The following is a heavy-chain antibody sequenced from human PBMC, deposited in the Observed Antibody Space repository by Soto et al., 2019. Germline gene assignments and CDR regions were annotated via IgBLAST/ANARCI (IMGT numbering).Heavy chain of an antibody. CDR1: GGTFSSYA. Sequence: GASVKVSCKASGGTFSSYAISWVRQAPGQGLEWMGGIIPIFVTANYAQKFQGRVPITADKSTSTAYMELSSLRSEDTAVYYCAREFRRLEDIVVVPAAYYFDYWVQGTLVTVSS. CDR2: IIPIFVTA. J-gene: IGHJ4*02. D-gene: IGHD2-2*01. V-gene: IGHV1-69*06. CDR3: AREFRRLEDIVVVPAAYYFDY.